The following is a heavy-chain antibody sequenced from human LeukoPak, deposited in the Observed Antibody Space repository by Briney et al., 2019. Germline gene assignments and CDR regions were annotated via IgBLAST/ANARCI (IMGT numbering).Heavy chain of an antibody. V-gene: IGHV4-4*07. CDR3: SRRPYSYCDL. D-gene: IGHD6-6*01. CDR2: ISPSGNT. Sequence: PSETLSLTCSVCSDSITTHSWSWIRQPAGKRLEWIGHISPSGNTNFNPSLKSQVTMSVHASKNHFSLKLSSVSAAVTAVYCCSRRPYSYCDLWGRGTLVTVSS. J-gene: IGHJ2*01. CDR1: SDSITTHS.